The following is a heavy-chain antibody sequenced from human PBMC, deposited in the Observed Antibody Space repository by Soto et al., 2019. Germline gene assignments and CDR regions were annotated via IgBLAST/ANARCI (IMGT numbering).Heavy chain of an antibody. D-gene: IGHD7-27*01. CDR2: ILSDGRNE. CDR3: AKNWGDGKNPIDQ. Sequence: QVHLVESGGGVVQPGRSLRLSCAASGFSFSYYGMHWVRQAPGKGLDWVALILSDGRNEYYADSVKGRFTISRDNSKNTVYLKVDSLRSDDTAVQFCAKNWGDGKNPIDQWGQGTLGTLSS. CDR1: GFSFSYYG. V-gene: IGHV3-30*18. J-gene: IGHJ4*01.